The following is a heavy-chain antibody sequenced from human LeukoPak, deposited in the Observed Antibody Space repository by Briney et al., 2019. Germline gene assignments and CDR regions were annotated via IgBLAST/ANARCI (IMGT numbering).Heavy chain of an antibody. CDR2: INPNTGDT. V-gene: IGHV1-2*02. Sequence: ASVKVSCKASGYTFTAYYIHWVRQAPGQGLEWMAWINPNTGDTNYAQKFQGRVIMARDTSISTAYMELSGLRSDDTAVYYCARGSGNYWFDPWGQGTLVTVSS. J-gene: IGHJ5*02. D-gene: IGHD1-26*01. CDR3: ARGSGNYWFDP. CDR1: GYTFTAYY.